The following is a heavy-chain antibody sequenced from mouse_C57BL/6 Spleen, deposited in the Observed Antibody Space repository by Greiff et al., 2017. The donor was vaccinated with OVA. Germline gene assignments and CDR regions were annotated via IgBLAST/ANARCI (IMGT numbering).Heavy chain of an antibody. CDR2: INYDGSST. V-gene: IGHV5-16*01. Sequence: EVLLVESEGGLVQPGSSMKLSCTASGFTFSDYYMAWVRQVPEQGLEWVANINYDGSSTYYMDSLKSRFIISVDNAKNIPYLQMSSLKSEDTATYYGARDGGGNSGLFAYWGQGTMVTVSA. CDR1: GFTFSDYY. CDR3: ARDGGGNSGLFAY. J-gene: IGHJ3*01. D-gene: IGHD2-1*01.